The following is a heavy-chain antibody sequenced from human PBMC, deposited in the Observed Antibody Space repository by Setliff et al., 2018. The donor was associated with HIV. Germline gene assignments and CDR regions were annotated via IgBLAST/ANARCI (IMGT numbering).Heavy chain of an antibody. D-gene: IGHD1-26*01. CDR1: GFTFSSYS. CDR2: ISGNSGAV. Sequence: GESLKISCAASGFTFSSYSMNWVRQAPGKGLEWVSFISGNSGAVTYADSVKGRFTISRDNAKNSLYLQMNSLRAEDTAVYYCARDRSGSYTPLDYWGQGTLVTVSS. J-gene: IGHJ4*02. CDR3: ARDRSGSYTPLDY. V-gene: IGHV3-48*01.